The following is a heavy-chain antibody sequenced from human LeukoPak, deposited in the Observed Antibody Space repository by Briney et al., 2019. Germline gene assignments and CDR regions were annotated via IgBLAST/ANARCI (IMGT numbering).Heavy chain of an antibody. J-gene: IGHJ4*02. CDR2: AYYSGHT. CDR3: ARHPFATPFDY. Sequence: SETLSLTCAVSGGSISDNYWSWIRQPPGKGLEWIGYAYYSGHTNYNSSLKSRVTMSLDTSKSQFSLRLSSVTAADTAVYFCARHPFATPFDYWGPGTLATVSS. V-gene: IGHV4-59*08. CDR1: GGSISDNY. D-gene: IGHD2-15*01.